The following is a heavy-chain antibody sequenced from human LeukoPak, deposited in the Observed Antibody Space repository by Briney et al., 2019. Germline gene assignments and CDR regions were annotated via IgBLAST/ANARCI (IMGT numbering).Heavy chain of an antibody. V-gene: IGHV4-4*02. CDR1: GDSISRTNW. CDR3: ARDGTFDYGARQYYFDY. Sequence: SGTLSLTCAVSGDSISRTNWWSWVRRPPGKGLEWIGEIYHSGSTNYNPSLKSRVTISVDKSKNQFSLELSSVTAADTAVYYCARDGTFDYGARQYYFDYWGQGTLVTVSS. D-gene: IGHD4-17*01. J-gene: IGHJ4*02. CDR2: IYHSGST.